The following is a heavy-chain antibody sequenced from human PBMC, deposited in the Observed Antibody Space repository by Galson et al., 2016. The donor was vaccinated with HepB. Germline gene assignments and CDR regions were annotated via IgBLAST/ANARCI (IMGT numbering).Heavy chain of an antibody. CDR3: ARTIYVLHFLDRPGSFDP. J-gene: IGHJ5*02. CDR2: VYHTGKT. V-gene: IGHV4-30-2*01. Sequence: TLSLTCTVSGGSISSDGYFWSWIRQPPGKGLEWIGHVYHTGKTYYNPSLKSRVTTSLDRSSNQFSLRLNSVTAADPAVYYCARTIYVLHFLDRPGSFDPWGQGTLVTVSS. D-gene: IGHD3/OR15-3a*01. CDR1: GGSISSDGYF.